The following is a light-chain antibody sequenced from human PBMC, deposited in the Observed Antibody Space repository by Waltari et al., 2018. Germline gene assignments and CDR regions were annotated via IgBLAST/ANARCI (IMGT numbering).Light chain of an antibody. J-gene: IGKJ4*01. CDR1: QGITSY. Sequence: IQLTQSPSSLSASVGDRVTITCRASQGITSYLAWYQQKPGNPPKLLIHGASTLKSGVPSRFSGSGSGTDFTLTISSLQPEDFATYYCQQLSTYPLTFGGGTKVQIK. CDR3: QQLSTYPLT. V-gene: IGKV1-9*01. CDR2: GAS.